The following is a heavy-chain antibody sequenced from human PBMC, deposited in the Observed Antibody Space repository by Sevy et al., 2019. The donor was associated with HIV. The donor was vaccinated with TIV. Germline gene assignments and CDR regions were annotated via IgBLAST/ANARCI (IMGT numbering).Heavy chain of an antibody. V-gene: IGHV3-33*01. CDR3: AREHIAVAGIGYYFDY. Sequence: GGSLRLSCAASGFTFSGYGMHWVRQAPGKGLEWVAVIWYDGTNKYYTDSVKGRFTISRDNSKNTLDLQMNSLRAEDTVVYYCAREHIAVAGIGYYFDYWGQGTLVTVSS. CDR2: IWYDGTNK. D-gene: IGHD6-19*01. CDR1: GFTFSGYG. J-gene: IGHJ4*02.